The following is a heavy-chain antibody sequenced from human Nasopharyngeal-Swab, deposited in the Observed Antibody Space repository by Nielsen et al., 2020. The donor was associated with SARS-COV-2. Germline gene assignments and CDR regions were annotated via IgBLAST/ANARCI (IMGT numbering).Heavy chain of an antibody. Sequence: ASVKVSCKTSGYTFTDYYIHWLRQVPGQGLEWVGCINPDSGDTRYAPKFQGRVTVTRARSRSTAYIELSRLRSDDTAVYYCARDYYDNYDSDYWGQGTLVTVSS. D-gene: IGHD3-22*01. J-gene: IGHJ4*02. CDR3: ARDYYDNYDSDY. CDR1: GYTFTDYY. V-gene: IGHV1-2*02. CDR2: INPDSGDT.